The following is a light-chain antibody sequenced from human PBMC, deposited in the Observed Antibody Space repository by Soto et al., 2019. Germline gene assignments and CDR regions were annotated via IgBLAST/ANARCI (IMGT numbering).Light chain of an antibody. CDR1: TGAVTSDHF. Sequence: QAVVTQEPSLTVSPGGTVTLTCGSSTGAVTSDHFPSWFQQKPGQAPKTLIYDTYNRHSWTPARFSGSLLGGKAALTLSGAQTDDEANYYCLLSFSDGYVIFGGGTKLTVL. CDR2: DTY. CDR3: LLSFSDGYVI. J-gene: IGLJ2*01. V-gene: IGLV7-46*01.